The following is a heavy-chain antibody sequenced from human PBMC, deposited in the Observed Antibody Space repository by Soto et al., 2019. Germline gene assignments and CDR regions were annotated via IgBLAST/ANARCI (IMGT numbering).Heavy chain of an antibody. CDR1: GGSISSGDYY. Sequence: SETLSLTCTVSGGSISSGDYYWSWIRQPPGKGLEWIGYIYYSGSTYYNPSLKSRVTISVDTSKNQFSLKLSSVTAADTAVYYCVREAPPPITIFGVVSDYYYYGMDVWGQGTTVTVSS. V-gene: IGHV4-30-4*01. CDR3: VREAPPPITIFGVVSDYYYYGMDV. D-gene: IGHD3-3*01. J-gene: IGHJ6*02. CDR2: IYYSGST.